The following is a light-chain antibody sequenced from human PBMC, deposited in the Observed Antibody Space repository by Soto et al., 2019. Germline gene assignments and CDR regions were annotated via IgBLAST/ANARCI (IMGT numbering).Light chain of an antibody. V-gene: IGLV2-8*01. CDR2: EVS. Sequence: QSALTQPPSASGSPGQSVTISCTGTSNDVGGYNYVSWYRQHPGKAPKFMIFEVSKRHSGVPDRFSGSKSGNTASLTVSGLQAEDEADYYCASYAGSNNLVFGGGTKLTVL. J-gene: IGLJ2*01. CDR3: ASYAGSNNLV. CDR1: SNDVGGYNY.